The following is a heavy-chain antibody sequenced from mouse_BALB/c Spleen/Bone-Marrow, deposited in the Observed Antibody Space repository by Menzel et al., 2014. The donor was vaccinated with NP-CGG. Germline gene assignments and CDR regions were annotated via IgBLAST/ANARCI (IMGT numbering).Heavy chain of an antibody. Sequence: EVQLVESGPSLVKPSQTLSLTCSVTGDSIXSGYWNWIRKFPGNKLEYMGYISYSGSTYYNPSLKSRISITRDTSKNQYYLQLNSVTTEDTATYYCATYDGYCFDYWGQGTTLTVSS. CDR3: ATYDGYCFDY. CDR1: GDSIXSGY. D-gene: IGHD2-3*01. J-gene: IGHJ2*01. V-gene: IGHV3-8*02. CDR2: ISYSGST.